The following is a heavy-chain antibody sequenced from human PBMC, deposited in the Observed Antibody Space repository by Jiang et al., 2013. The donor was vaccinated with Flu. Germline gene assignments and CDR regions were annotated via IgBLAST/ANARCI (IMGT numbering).Heavy chain of an antibody. D-gene: IGHD3-22*01. CDR2: SIIVGAP. CDR1: GYSISSGYY. J-gene: IGHJ3*02. Sequence: CAVSGYSISSGYYWGWIRQPPGRGWSGLGVSIIVGAPTTTRPSKSRVTMSVDTSKNQFSLKLTSATAADTAVYYCARDGSNYYFDSSRLYAFDIWGQGTMVTVSS. CDR3: ARDGSNYYFDSSRLYAFDI. V-gene: IGHV4-38-2*02.